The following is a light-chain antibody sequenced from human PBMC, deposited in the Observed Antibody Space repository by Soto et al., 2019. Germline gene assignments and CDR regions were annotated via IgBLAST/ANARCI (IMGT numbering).Light chain of an antibody. CDR2: DVS. CDR1: SSDIDAYNY. Sequence: QSLLTQPASVSASPGQSITISCTGTSSDIDAYNYVSWYQQHPGKAPKLMIYDVSNRPSGISNRFSGSKSGNTASLTISGLQAEDEADYYCGSYTTSSNYVFGTGTKVTVL. CDR3: GSYTTSSNYV. V-gene: IGLV2-14*01. J-gene: IGLJ1*01.